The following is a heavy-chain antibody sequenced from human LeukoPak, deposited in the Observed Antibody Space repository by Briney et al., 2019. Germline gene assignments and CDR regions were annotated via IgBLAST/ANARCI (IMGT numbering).Heavy chain of an antibody. CDR3: AGVKWYRRQQVPNYGMDV. D-gene: IGHD6-13*01. V-gene: IGHV4-59*01. CDR1: GGSISSYY. Sequence: PSETLSLTCTVSGGSISSYYWSWIRQPPGKGLEWIGYIYYSGSTNYNPSLKSRVTISVDTSKNQFSLKLSSVTAADTAVYYCAGVKWYRRQQVPNYGMDVWGQGTTVTVSS. J-gene: IGHJ6*02. CDR2: IYYSGST.